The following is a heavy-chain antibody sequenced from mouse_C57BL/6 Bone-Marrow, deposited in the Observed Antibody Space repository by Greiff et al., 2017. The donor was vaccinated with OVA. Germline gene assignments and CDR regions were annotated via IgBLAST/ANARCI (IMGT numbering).Heavy chain of an antibody. CDR2: IYPGSGST. V-gene: IGHV1-55*01. Sequence: QVQLQQPGAELVKPGASVKMSCKASGYTFTSYWITWVKQRPGQGLEWIGDIYPGSGSTNYNEKFKSKATLTVDTSSSTAYMQLSSLTSEDSAVYYCESGGVRVWLRGWYFDVWGTGTTVTVSS. CDR1: GYTFTSYW. CDR3: ESGGVRVWLRGWYFDV. J-gene: IGHJ1*03. D-gene: IGHD2-10*02.